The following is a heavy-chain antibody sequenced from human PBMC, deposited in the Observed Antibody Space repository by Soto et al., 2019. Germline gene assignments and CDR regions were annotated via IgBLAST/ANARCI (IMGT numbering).Heavy chain of an antibody. CDR2: MTISGNSI. Sequence: GGSLRLSCAACGFTFSRYSMNWVRQAPGKGLEWVSSMTISGNSIYYGDSVKGRFTISRDNAKNSLYLQMNSLRAEDTAVYYCARDYYYDSSGFSPLDYWGQGTQVTVSS. CDR3: ARDYYYDSSGFSPLDY. CDR1: GFTFSRYS. V-gene: IGHV3-21*01. J-gene: IGHJ4*02. D-gene: IGHD3-22*01.